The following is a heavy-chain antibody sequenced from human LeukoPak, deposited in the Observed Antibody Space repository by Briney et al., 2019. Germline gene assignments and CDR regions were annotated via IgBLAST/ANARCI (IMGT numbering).Heavy chain of an antibody. J-gene: IGHJ4*02. D-gene: IGHD5-12*01. CDR1: GFTFSSYS. CDR3: ANLGGYSDYGYRHFDY. V-gene: IGHV3-74*01. Sequence: GGSLRLSCAASGFTFSSYSMNWVRQAPGKGLVWVSRIDPDGTRPTYADSVKGRFTISRDNAKNTLFLQVNSLRAEDTAMYYCANLGGYSDYGYRHFDYWGQGTLVTVSP. CDR2: IDPDGTRP.